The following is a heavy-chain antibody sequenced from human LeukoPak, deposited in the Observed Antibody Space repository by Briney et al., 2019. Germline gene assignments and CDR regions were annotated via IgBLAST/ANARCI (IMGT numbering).Heavy chain of an antibody. J-gene: IGHJ4*02. CDR3: AKDFEAVAGTFTN. CDR2: IRYDGSNK. D-gene: IGHD6-19*01. CDR1: GFTFSSYG. Sequence: GGSLRLSCAASGFTFSSYGMHWVRQAPGKGLEWVAFIRYDGSNKYYADSVKGRFTISRDNSKNTLYLQMNSLRAEDTAVYYCAKDFEAVAGTFTNWGQGTLVTVSS. V-gene: IGHV3-30*02.